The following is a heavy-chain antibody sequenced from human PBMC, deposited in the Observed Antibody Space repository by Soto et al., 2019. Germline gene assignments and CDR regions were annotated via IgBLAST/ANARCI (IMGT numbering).Heavy chain of an antibody. CDR3: ARDFWAVPPLGYYYGMDV. Sequence: QVQLVQSGAEVKKPGASVKVSCKASGYTFTGYYMHWVRQAPGQGLEWMGWINPNSGGTNYAQKFQGWVTMTRDTSISTAYMELSRLRSDDTAVYYCARDFWAVPPLGYYYGMDVWGQGTTVTVSS. V-gene: IGHV1-2*04. CDR2: INPNSGGT. J-gene: IGHJ6*02. CDR1: GYTFTGYY. D-gene: IGHD2-2*01.